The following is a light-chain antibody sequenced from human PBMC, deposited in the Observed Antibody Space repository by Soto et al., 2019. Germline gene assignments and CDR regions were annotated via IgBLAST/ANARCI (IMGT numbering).Light chain of an antibody. V-gene: IGKV1-5*03. Sequence: DIQMTQSPSTLYGPVGDRVTLTCRVSQTISSWLAWYQQKPGKAPKLLIYKAATLKSGLPSRFSGSGAGTEFAHSIGSLQPDEFASYYCQHYYSYAEAFGEATKVELK. CDR2: KAA. J-gene: IGKJ1*01. CDR3: QHYYSYAEA. CDR1: QTISSW.